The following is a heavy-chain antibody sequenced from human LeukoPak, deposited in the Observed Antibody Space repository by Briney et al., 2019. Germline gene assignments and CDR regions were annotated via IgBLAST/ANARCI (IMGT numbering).Heavy chain of an antibody. J-gene: IGHJ4*02. CDR3: ARGRTSWAFDF. D-gene: IGHD2-2*01. CDR1: SGFISGYY. CDR2: IYNSGTT. Sequence: PSETLSLTCTVSSGFISGYYWSWIRQSAGKGLEWIGRIYNSGTTNYNPSLKSRVTMSIDTSKNQFSLKLTSVTAADTAAYYCARGRTSWAFDFWGQGTLVTVSS. V-gene: IGHV4-4*07.